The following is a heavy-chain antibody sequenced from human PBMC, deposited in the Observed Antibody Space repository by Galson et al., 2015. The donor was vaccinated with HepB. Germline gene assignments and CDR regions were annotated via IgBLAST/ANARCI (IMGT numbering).Heavy chain of an antibody. CDR3: AREGLHLGELSAQFDY. D-gene: IGHD3-16*02. CDR1: GYVFTAYF. Sequence: KVSCKASGYVFTAYFIHWVRQAPGQGLEWMGWISTYNNNTHYAQKLQGRVTMTTDTSTSTAYMELRSLRSDDTAVYYCAREGLHLGELSAQFDYWGQGTLVTVSS. J-gene: IGHJ4*02. CDR2: ISTYNNNT. V-gene: IGHV1-18*04.